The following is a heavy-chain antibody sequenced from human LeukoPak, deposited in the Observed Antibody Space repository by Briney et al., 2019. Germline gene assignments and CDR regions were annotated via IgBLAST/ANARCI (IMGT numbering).Heavy chain of an antibody. Sequence: SETLSLTCTVSGGSISSYYWSWIRQPPGKGLEWIGYIYYSGSTSYNPSLKSRVTISVDTSKNQFSLKLSSVTAADTAAYYCAREAYYDFWSGRNWFDPWGQGTLVTVSS. CDR3: AREAYYDFWSGRNWFDP. V-gene: IGHV4-59*01. CDR1: GGSISSYY. J-gene: IGHJ5*02. D-gene: IGHD3-3*01. CDR2: IYYSGST.